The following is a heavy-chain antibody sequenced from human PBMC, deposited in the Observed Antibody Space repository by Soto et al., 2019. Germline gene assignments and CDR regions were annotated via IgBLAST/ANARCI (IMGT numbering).Heavy chain of an antibody. CDR2: LYSGGST. J-gene: IGHJ3*02. CDR1: GFTVSSNY. D-gene: IGHD3-10*01. CDR3: ARSSYGSGRSYDAFEI. Sequence: GGSLRLSCAASGFTVSSNYMSWVRQAPGKGLEWVSVLYSGGSTYYADSVKGRFTISRDNSKNTLYLQMNSLRAEDTAVYYGARSSYGSGRSYDAFEIWGQGTMVTVSS. V-gene: IGHV3-66*01.